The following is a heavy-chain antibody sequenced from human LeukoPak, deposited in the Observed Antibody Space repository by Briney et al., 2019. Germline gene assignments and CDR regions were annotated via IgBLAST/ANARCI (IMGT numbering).Heavy chain of an antibody. Sequence: SETLSLTCTVSGGSISSYYWSWIRQPPGKGLEWIGYIYYSGSTNYNPSLKSRVTISVDTSKNQFSLKLGSVTAADTAVYYCARVGVVRALDYWGQGTLVTVSS. D-gene: IGHD3-10*01. V-gene: IGHV4-59*01. CDR2: IYYSGST. CDR1: GGSISSYY. CDR3: ARVGVVRALDY. J-gene: IGHJ4*02.